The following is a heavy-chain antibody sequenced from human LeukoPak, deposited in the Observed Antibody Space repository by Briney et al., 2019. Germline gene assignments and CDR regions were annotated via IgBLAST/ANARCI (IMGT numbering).Heavy chain of an antibody. CDR3: AKGGVLRYFDWSEDAFDI. CDR1: GFTFDDYA. V-gene: IGHV3-9*01. CDR2: ISWNGGSI. D-gene: IGHD3-9*01. J-gene: IGHJ3*02. Sequence: GGSLRLSCAAAGFTFDDYAMRWVRQAPGKGLGWVSGISWNGGSIGYADSVKGRFTISRDNAKNSLYLQMNSLRAEDTALYYCAKGGVLRYFDWSEDAFDIWGQGTMVTVSS.